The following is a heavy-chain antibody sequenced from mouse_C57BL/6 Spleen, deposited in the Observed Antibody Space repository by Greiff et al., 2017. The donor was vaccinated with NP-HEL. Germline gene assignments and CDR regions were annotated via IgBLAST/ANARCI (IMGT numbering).Heavy chain of an antibody. V-gene: IGHV3-8*01. J-gene: IGHJ1*03. CDR2: ISYSGST. CDR3: ARIPYYGSSHWYFDV. Sequence: VQLKQSGPGLAKPSQTLSLTCSVTGYSITSDYWNWIRKFPGNKLEYMGYISYSGSTYYNPSLKSRISITRDTSKNQYYLQLNSVTTEDTATYYCARIPYYGSSHWYFDVWGTGTTVTVSS. D-gene: IGHD1-1*01. CDR1: GYSITSDY.